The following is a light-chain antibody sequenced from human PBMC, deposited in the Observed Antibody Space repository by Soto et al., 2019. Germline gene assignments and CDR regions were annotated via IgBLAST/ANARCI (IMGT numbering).Light chain of an antibody. V-gene: IGLV2-23*03. Sequence: QPGLTPPASVSRSPGQSITISCPGNSSDVESYNLPSRSQQHPAKAPKLMICEGSKRPSGVSNRFSCSKSCNKASLAISGLQAEDGAVYDCCSYVGTGAVSSVFGSGGKV. CDR3: CSYVGTGAVSSV. CDR2: EGS. J-gene: IGLJ1*01. CDR1: SSDVESYNL.